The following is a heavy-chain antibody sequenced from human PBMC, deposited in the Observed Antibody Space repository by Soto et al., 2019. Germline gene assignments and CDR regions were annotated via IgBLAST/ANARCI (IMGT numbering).Heavy chain of an antibody. D-gene: IGHD4-17*01. CDR3: ATGAYGDFDY. J-gene: IGHJ4*02. CDR2: IYYSGST. CDR1: GGSISSSSYY. V-gene: IGHV4-39*01. Sequence: SETLSLTCTVSGGSISSSSYYWGWIRQPPGKGLEWIGSIYYSGSTYYNPSLKSRVTISVDTSKNQFSLKLSSVTAADTAVYYCATGAYGDFDYWGQRTLVTVSS.